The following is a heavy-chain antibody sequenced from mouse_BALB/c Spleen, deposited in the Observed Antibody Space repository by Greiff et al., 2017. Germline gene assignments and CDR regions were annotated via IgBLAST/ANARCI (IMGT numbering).Heavy chain of an antibody. J-gene: IGHJ1*01. V-gene: IGHV3-6*02. Sequence: EVQLQESGPGLVKPSQSLSLTCSVTGYSITSGYYWNWIRQFPGNKLEWMGYISYDGSNNYNPSLKNRISITRDTSKNQFFLKLNSVTTEDTATYYCARWLPTYWYFDVWGAGTTVTVSS. CDR3: ARWLPTYWYFDV. CDR1: GYSITSGYY. D-gene: IGHD2-2*01. CDR2: ISYDGSN.